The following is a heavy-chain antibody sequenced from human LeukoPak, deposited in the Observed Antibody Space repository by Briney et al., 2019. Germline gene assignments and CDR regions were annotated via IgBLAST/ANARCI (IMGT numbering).Heavy chain of an antibody. CDR2: VYSGGRT. V-gene: IGHV3-66*01. CDR1: GSTISSNY. Sequence: PGGSLTLSCAASGSTISSNYMTWVRQAQGKGLGWVSIVYSGGRTYYADYVKGRFTISRDDSKNPLYLQMNGLRVEDTAVYYCARGAAAADDAFDLWGQGTMVTVS. CDR3: ARGAAAADDAFDL. D-gene: IGHD6-13*01. J-gene: IGHJ3*01.